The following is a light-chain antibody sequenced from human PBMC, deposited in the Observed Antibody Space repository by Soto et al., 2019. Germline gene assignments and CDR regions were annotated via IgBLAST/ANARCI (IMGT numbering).Light chain of an antibody. V-gene: IGKV1-5*01. CDR2: DAS. CDR1: QNIFTW. J-gene: IGKJ4*01. Sequence: DIQMTQSPSTLSASVGDTVTITCRASQNIFTWLAWYQHKPGKAPKLLMYDASILESGVPSRFSGSGSGTEFTLTISSLQSDDFATYYCQQYNTHSFGGGTRVEIK. CDR3: QQYNTHS.